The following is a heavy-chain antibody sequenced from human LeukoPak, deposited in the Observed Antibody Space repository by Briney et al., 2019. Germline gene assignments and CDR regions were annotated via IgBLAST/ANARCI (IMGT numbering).Heavy chain of an antibody. V-gene: IGHV3-30-3*01. CDR2: ISYDGSNK. J-gene: IGHJ4*02. CDR1: GFTFSSYA. Sequence: GRSLRLSCAASGFTFSSYAIHWDRQAQGQWMEWVGVISYDGSNKYYADSVKGRFTISRDNSKNTLYLQMNSLRLEDTAVYYCASRDQAAAGTDYWGQGTLVTVSS. D-gene: IGHD6-13*01. CDR3: ASRDQAAAGTDY.